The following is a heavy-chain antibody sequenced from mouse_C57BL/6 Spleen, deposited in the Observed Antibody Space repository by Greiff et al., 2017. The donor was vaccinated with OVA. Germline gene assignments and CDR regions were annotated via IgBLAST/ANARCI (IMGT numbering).Heavy chain of an antibody. V-gene: IGHV1-78*01. D-gene: IGHD1-1*01. Sequence: VQLLQSDAELVKPGASVKISCKASGYTFTDYTIHWMKQRPEQGLEWIGYIYPRDGSTKYNEKFKGKATLTVDKSSSTVYMQLNSLTSEDSAVYFCSRIPDYYGSSYWYFDVWGTGTTVTVSS. CDR3: SRIPDYYGSSYWYFDV. CDR2: IYPRDGST. J-gene: IGHJ1*03. CDR1: GYTFTDYT.